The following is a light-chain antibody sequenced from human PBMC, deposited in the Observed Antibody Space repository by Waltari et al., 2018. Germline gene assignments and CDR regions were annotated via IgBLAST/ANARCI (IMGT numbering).Light chain of an antibody. CDR2: RNN. J-gene: IGLJ2*01. CDR3: AAWDDSLSGVL. V-gene: IGLV1-47*01. CDR1: SSHSGSNH. Sequence: SVLTQPPSASGTPGQRVTTPCPGSSSHSGSNHVFWYPPIPGPAPKLLNYRNNPRPSGVPDRFSGSKSGTSASLAISGLRSEDEADYYCAAWDDSLSGVLFGGGTKLTV.